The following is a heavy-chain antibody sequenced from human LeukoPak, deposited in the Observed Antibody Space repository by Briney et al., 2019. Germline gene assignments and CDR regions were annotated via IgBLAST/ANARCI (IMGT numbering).Heavy chain of an antibody. V-gene: IGHV4-39*01. CDR3: ASRGGGYFDY. CDR1: GGSISSSSYY. J-gene: IGHJ4*02. Sequence: PSETLSLTCTVSGGSISSSSYYWGWIRQPPGKGLEWIGSIYYSGSTYYNPSLKSRVTISVDTSKNQFSLKLSSVTAAGTAVYYWASRGGGYFDYWGQGTLVTVSS. D-gene: IGHD3-10*01. CDR2: IYYSGST.